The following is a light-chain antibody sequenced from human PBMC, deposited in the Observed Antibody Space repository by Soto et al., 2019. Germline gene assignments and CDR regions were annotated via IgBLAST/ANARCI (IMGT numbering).Light chain of an antibody. Sequence: QPVLTQSSSASASLGSSVKLTCTLSSGHSSYIIAWHQQQPGKAPRYLMKLEGSGSYNKGSGVPDRVSGSSSGADRYLTISNLQFEDEADYYCETWDSNPRVFGGGTKLTVL. J-gene: IGLJ2*01. CDR2: LEGSGSY. CDR1: SGHSSYI. V-gene: IGLV4-60*02. CDR3: ETWDSNPRV.